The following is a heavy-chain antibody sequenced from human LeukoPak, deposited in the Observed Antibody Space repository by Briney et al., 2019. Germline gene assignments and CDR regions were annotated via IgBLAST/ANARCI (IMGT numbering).Heavy chain of an antibody. Sequence: GESLQISCKGSGYSFTSYWIGWVRPMPGKGLEWMGIIYPGDSDTRYSPSFQGQVTISADKSISTAYLQWSSLKASDTAMYYCARHRVGPANDFDYWGQGTLVTVSS. D-gene: IGHD1-1*01. CDR1: GYSFTSYW. CDR2: IYPGDSDT. J-gene: IGHJ4*02. CDR3: ARHRVGPANDFDY. V-gene: IGHV5-51*01.